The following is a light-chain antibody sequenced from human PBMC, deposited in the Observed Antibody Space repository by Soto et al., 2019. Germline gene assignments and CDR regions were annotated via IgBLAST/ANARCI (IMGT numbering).Light chain of an antibody. CDR2: EGS. V-gene: IGLV2-23*03. CDR3: CSYAGSGTFEVV. Sequence: QSVLTQPASVSGSPGQSITISCTGTSSDVGSYNLVSWYQQHPGKAPKLMIYEGSKRPSGVSNRFSGSKSGNTASLTISGLQAEDEADYYCCSYAGSGTFEVVFGGGTKLTVL. CDR1: SSDVGSYNL. J-gene: IGLJ2*01.